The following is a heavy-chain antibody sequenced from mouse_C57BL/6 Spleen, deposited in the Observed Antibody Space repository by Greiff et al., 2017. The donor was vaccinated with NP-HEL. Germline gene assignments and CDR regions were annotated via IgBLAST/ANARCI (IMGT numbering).Heavy chain of an antibody. CDR1: GYTFTSYW. V-gene: IGHV1-69*01. CDR3: ARGGITTVVTGYFDY. Sequence: VQLQQPGAELVMPGASVKLSCKASGYTFTSYWMHWVKQRPGQGLEWIGEIDPSDSYTNYNQKFKGKSTLTVDKSSSTAYLQLSSLTSEDSAVDYCARGGITTVVTGYFDYWGQGTTLTVSS. CDR2: IDPSDSYT. D-gene: IGHD1-1*01. J-gene: IGHJ2*01.